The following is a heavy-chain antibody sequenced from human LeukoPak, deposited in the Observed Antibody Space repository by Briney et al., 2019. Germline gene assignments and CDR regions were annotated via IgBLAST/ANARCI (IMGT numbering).Heavy chain of an antibody. CDR3: ARVGTLIVVDFDY. CDR2: INPNSGGT. V-gene: IGHV1-2*02. J-gene: IGHJ4*02. D-gene: IGHD3-22*01. Sequence: ASVKVSCKASGYTFTGYYIHWVRQAPGQGLEWMGWINPNSGGTDYAQKFQGRVTMTRDTPISTAYMELSRLRSDDTAVYYCARVGTLIVVDFDYWGQGTLVTVSS. CDR1: GYTFTGYY.